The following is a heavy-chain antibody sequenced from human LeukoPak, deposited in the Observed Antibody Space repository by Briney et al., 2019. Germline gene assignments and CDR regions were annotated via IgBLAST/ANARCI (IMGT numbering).Heavy chain of an antibody. Sequence: GGSLRLSCAASGFTFSSYGMHWVRQAPGKGLEWVAVIWYDGSNKYYADSVKGRFTISRDNSKNTLYLQMNSLRAEDTAVYYCARAGYSSSWYEYYYYGMDVWGQGTTATVSS. V-gene: IGHV3-33*01. J-gene: IGHJ6*02. CDR1: GFTFSSYG. D-gene: IGHD6-13*01. CDR3: ARAGYSSSWYEYYYYGMDV. CDR2: IWYDGSNK.